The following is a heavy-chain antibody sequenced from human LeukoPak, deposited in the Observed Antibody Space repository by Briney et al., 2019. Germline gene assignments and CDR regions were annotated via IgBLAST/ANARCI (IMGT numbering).Heavy chain of an antibody. CDR3: ARVDTAMVIDY. Sequence: SVKVSFKPSGFTFSSYGISWVRQAPGQGLEWIGRIIPIVDITNYAQKFQGRVTITADKSTSTAYMELSSLRSEDTAVYYCARVDTAMVIDYWGQGTLVTVSS. J-gene: IGHJ4*02. D-gene: IGHD5-18*01. V-gene: IGHV1-69*04. CDR1: GFTFSSYG. CDR2: IIPIVDIT.